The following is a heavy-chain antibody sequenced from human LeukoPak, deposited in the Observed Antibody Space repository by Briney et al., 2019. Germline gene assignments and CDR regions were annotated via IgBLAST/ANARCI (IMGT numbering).Heavy chain of an antibody. V-gene: IGHV3-48*03. D-gene: IGHD3-10*01. CDR1: GFTFSSYE. Sequence: GALRLSCAASGFTFSSYEMNWVRQAPGKGLKWVSYISSSGSTIYCADSVKGRFTISRDNAKNSLYLQMNSLRAEDTAVYYCARDIWFGDNLSYYYGMDVWGQGTTVTVSS. CDR2: ISSSGSTI. J-gene: IGHJ6*02. CDR3: ARDIWFGDNLSYYYGMDV.